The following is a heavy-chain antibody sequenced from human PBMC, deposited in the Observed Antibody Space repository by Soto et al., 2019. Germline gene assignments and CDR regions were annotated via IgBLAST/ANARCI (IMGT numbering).Heavy chain of an antibody. CDR2: ISWNSGSI. CDR1: GFTFDDYS. Sequence: EVQLVESGGGLVQPGRSLRLSCAASGFTFDDYSMHWVRQAPGKGLEWVSGISWNSGSIGYADSVKGRFTISRDNATNSLYLPMNSLRADDTALDYCARSLNGGYYYMYVWGQGSTVAVSS. V-gene: IGHV3-9*01. CDR3: ARSLNGGYYYMYV. D-gene: IGHD2-8*01. J-gene: IGHJ6*03.